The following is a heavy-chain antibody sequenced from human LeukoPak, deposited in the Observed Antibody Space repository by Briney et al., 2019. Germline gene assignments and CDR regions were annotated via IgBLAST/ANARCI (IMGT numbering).Heavy chain of an antibody. V-gene: IGHV3-30*02. CDR1: GFRFTDYG. J-gene: IGHJ4*02. D-gene: IGHD6-13*01. CDR2: IRYDESDK. Sequence: GGSLRLSCAASGFRFTDYGMHWVRQAPGKGLEWVAFIRYDESDKYYADSVKGRFTISRDNSKNTLTLQMNSLKTEGTSIYFCAKGAWAADGPMGNNFASWGQGTLVTVSS. CDR3: AKGAWAADGPMGNNFAS.